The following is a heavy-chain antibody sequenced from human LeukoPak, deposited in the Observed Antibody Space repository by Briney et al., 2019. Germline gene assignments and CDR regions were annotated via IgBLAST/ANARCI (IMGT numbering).Heavy chain of an antibody. CDR3: ASEYREDHSGSQYFQH. CDR1: GFTFSSYA. V-gene: IGHV3-30*04. CDR2: ISYDGSNK. Sequence: RSGGSPRLSCAASGFTFSSYAMHWVRQAPGKGLEWVALISYDGSNKYCADSVKGRFTVSRDNSKNTLYLQMNSLRVEDTAVYYCASEYREDHSGSQYFQHWAQGTLVTVSS. J-gene: IGHJ1*01. D-gene: IGHD6-19*01.